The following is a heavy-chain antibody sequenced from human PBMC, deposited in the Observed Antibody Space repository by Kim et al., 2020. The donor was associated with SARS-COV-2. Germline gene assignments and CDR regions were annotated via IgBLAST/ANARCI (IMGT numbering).Heavy chain of an antibody. Sequence: GGSLRLSCAASGFTVSSNNMNWVRQAPGKGLEWVSSIYSSSSYISSADVMDRLFNTSGDFDKNLFYLIMSILSAEDTVFYYCTDWEFYNCGSYYFFIIDV. D-gene: IGHD3-10*01. CDR1: GFTVSSNN. CDR3: TDWEFYNCGSYYFFIIDV. CDR2: IYSSSSYI. J-gene: IGHJ6*01. V-gene: IGHV3-21*01.